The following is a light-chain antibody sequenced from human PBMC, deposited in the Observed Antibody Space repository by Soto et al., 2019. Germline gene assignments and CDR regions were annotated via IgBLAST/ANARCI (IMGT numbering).Light chain of an antibody. Sequence: QSVLTQPPSASGSPCQSVTISCTGTSSDVGGYNYVSWYQQHPGKAPKLMIYEVSKRPSGVPDRFSGSKSGNTASLTVSGLQAEDEADYYCSSYAGSNNFVFGTGTKLTVL. CDR3: SSYAGSNNFV. J-gene: IGLJ1*01. CDR2: EVS. V-gene: IGLV2-8*01. CDR1: SSDVGGYNY.